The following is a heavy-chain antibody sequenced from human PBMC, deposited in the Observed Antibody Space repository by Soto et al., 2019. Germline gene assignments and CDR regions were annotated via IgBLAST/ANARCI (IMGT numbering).Heavy chain of an antibody. CDR2: ISGRDGNI. CDR1: GFPFSDSF. V-gene: IGHV3-11*01. Sequence: QVQLVESGGGLVKPGGPLRLSGAASGFPFSDSFMSWSRQPPGKGLEWLSYISGRDGNIYYADSVRGRFTISRDNAKNSVYLQMNSLRAEDTAVYYCAGDQGPNYMAVWGKGTTVTVS. CDR3: AGDQGPNYMAV. J-gene: IGHJ6*03.